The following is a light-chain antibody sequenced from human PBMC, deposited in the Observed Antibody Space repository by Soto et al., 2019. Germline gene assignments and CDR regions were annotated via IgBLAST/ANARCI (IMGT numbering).Light chain of an antibody. CDR2: EVR. CDR3: SAYTARSTLG. Sequence: QSALTQPASVSGSAGQSITISCSGTMRDVGAYNLVSWYQQHPGTAPKLIIYEVRNRPSDISSRFSGSRSGNTASLTISGLQSEDEGDYYCSAYTARSTLGFGGGTKVTVL. CDR1: MRDVGAYNL. V-gene: IGLV2-14*01. J-gene: IGLJ3*02.